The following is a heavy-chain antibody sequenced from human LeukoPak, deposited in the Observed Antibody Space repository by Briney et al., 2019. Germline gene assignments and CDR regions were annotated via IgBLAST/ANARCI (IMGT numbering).Heavy chain of an antibody. Sequence: PSQTLSLTCTVSGGSISSGDYYWSWIRQPPGKGLEWIGYIYYSGSTYYIPSLKSRVTISVDTSKNQFSLKLSSVTAADTAVYYCAREGVVVHTFDYWGQGTLVTVSS. J-gene: IGHJ4*02. CDR1: GGSISSGDYY. CDR2: IYYSGST. V-gene: IGHV4-30-4*08. CDR3: AREGVVVHTFDY. D-gene: IGHD3-22*01.